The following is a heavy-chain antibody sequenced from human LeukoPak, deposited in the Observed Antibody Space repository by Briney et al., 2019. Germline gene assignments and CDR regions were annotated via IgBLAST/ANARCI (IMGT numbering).Heavy chain of an antibody. CDR3: ARIYYYDSSGYYDY. CDR2: IDRDDDK. Sequence: SGPALVKPTQTLTLTCTFSGFSLSTSGMCVSWIRQPPGKALEWLARIDRDDDKYYSTSLKTRLTISKDTSKNQVVLTMTNMDPVDTATYYCARIYYYDSSGYYDYWGQGTLVTVSS. D-gene: IGHD3-22*01. J-gene: IGHJ4*02. CDR1: GFSLSTSGMC. V-gene: IGHV2-70*11.